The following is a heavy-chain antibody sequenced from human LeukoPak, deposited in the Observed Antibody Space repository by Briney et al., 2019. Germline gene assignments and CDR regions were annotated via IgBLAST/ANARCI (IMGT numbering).Heavy chain of an antibody. J-gene: IGHJ6*03. CDR3: ARSTSHYYYYYMDV. CDR1: GFTFNSYS. Sequence: GGSLRLSCAASGFTFNSYSMHWVRQAPGKGLEWVSYISSSGSTIYYADSVKGRFTISRDNAKNSLYLQMNSLRAEDTAVYYCARSTSHYYYYYMDVWGKGTTVTISS. CDR2: ISSSGSTI. V-gene: IGHV3-48*03.